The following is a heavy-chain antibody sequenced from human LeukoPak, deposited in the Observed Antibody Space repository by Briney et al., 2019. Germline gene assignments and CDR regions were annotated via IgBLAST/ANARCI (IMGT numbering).Heavy chain of an antibody. CDR3: ARIEGSTFDY. CDR1: GYTFSSYW. Sequence: GESLKISCKGSGYTFSSYWIGWVRQMPGKGLEWMGIIYPGDSGSKYNPSLQGQVTISADKSISTAYLQWSSLKASDTAIYYCARIEGSTFDYWGQGTLVTVSS. CDR2: IYPGDSGS. J-gene: IGHJ4*02. V-gene: IGHV5-51*01.